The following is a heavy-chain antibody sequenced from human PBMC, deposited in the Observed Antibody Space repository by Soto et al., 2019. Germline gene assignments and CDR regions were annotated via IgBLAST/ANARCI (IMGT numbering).Heavy chain of an antibody. D-gene: IGHD2-15*01. J-gene: IGHJ4*02. CDR3: ARGAGPRVAVYYFDY. CDR1: GGYFSGYY. CDR2: INHSGST. Sequence: QVQLQQWRAGLLKPSETLSLTCAVSGGYFSGYYWSRIRQPPGKGLEWIGEINHSGSTNYNPSIKSRGTISVDTCKNQVSLKFSSVTAADTGVYCGARGAGPRVAVYYFDYWGQGTLVTVSS. V-gene: IGHV4-34*01.